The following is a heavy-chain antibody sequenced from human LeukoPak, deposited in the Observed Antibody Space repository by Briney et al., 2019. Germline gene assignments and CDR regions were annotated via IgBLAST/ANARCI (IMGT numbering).Heavy chain of an antibody. J-gene: IGHJ4*02. V-gene: IGHV1-69*13. CDR1: GGTFSSYA. CDR3: ARDVWQQLAT. D-gene: IGHD6-13*01. Sequence: SVKVTCKASGGTFSSYAISWVRQAPGQGLEWMGGIIPIFGTANYAQKFQGRVTITADESTSTAYMELSSLRSEDTAVYYCARDVWQQLATWGQGTLVTVSS. CDR2: IIPIFGTA.